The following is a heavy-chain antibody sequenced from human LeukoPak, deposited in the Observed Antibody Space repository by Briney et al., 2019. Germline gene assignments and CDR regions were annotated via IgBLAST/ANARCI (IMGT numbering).Heavy chain of an antibody. CDR3: ARDRAGSGWPCPYYFEV. V-gene: IGHV1-2*02. Sequence: ASVKVSCKASGYTLTGYYLHWVRQAPGQGLEWMGWINPNTGATHSAQKFQGRITMTRDTSISTAYMDLSRLRSDDTAVYYCARDRAGSGWPCPYYFEVWGQGTLVTVSS. CDR2: INPNTGAT. CDR1: GYTLTGYY. D-gene: IGHD6-19*01. J-gene: IGHJ4*02.